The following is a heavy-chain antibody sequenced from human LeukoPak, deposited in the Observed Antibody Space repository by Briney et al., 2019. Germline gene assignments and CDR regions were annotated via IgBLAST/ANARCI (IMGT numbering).Heavy chain of an antibody. CDR3: ARGGATVVTPLGY. CDR2: ISGDGAST. CDR1: GFTFAIHA. D-gene: IGHD4-23*01. J-gene: IGHJ4*02. Sequence: GGSLRLSCAASGFTFAIHAMTWVRQAPGKGLEWVSGISGDGASTHYAESVKGQFTISRDNSQNTLYLQMNSLRAEDTAVYYCARGGATVVTPLGYWGQGTLVTVSS. V-gene: IGHV3-23*01.